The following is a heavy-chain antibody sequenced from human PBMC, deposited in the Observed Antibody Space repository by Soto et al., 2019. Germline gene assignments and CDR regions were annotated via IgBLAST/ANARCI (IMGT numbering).Heavy chain of an antibody. CDR3: DSEDDGGDSLDV. CDR2: IHHSGSI. D-gene: IGHD2-21*02. CDR1: GGSISSDYYH. Sequence: SETLSLTCTVSGGSISSDYYHWTWIRQSPGKGLEWIGYIHHSGSILYNPSLKSRVTISVDTSKNQFSLHLSSVTAADTAVYFGDSEDDGGDSLDVWGQGTTVTVSS. J-gene: IGHJ6*02. V-gene: IGHV4-30-4*02.